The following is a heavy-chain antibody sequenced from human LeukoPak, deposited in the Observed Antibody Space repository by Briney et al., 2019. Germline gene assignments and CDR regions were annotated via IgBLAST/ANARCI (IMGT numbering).Heavy chain of an antibody. D-gene: IGHD3-22*01. CDR1: GLTFSSYE. CDR3: ARDFPEFDSSSHYPAPFDI. J-gene: IGHJ3*02. V-gene: IGHV3-48*03. Sequence: PGGSLRLSCAASGLTFSSYERNWVRQAPGKGLEWVSYISSSGSSIYYADSVKGRFTISRDSAKKSLYLQMHSLRAEDTAVYYCARDFPEFDSSSHYPAPFDIWAKGQWSPSLQ. CDR2: ISSSGSSI.